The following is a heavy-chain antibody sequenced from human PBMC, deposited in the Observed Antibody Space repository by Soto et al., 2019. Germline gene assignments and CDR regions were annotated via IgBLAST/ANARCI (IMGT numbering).Heavy chain of an antibody. CDR1: GFTSSTYA. CDR3: TKAGAYRSSWYFLWFDP. J-gene: IGHJ5*02. V-gene: IGHV3-23*01. CDR2: ISGSGGST. Sequence: GGSLRLSCAASGFTSSTYAMSWVRQAPGKGLEWVSAISGSGGSTYYADSVKGRFTISRDNSKNTLYLQMNSLRAEDTAVYYCTKAGAYRSSWYFLWFDPWGQGTLVTVSS. D-gene: IGHD6-13*01.